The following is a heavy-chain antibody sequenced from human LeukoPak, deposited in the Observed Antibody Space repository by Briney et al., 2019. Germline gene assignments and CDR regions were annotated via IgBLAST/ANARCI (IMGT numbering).Heavy chain of an antibody. Sequence: GGSLRLSCAASGFTFSSYAMHQVRQAPGKGLEWVAVISYDGSNKYYADSVKGRFTISRDNSKNTLYLQMNSLRAEDTAVYYCARDREADYWGQGTLVTVSS. V-gene: IGHV3-30-3*01. CDR2: ISYDGSNK. J-gene: IGHJ4*02. CDR1: GFTFSSYA. CDR3: ARDREADY.